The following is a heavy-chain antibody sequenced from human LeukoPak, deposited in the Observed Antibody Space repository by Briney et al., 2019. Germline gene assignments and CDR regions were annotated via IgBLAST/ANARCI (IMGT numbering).Heavy chain of an antibody. CDR1: GFTFSSYW. Sequence: GGSLRLSCAASGFTFSSYWMSWVRQAPGKGLEWVANIKQDGSEKYYVDSVKGRFTISRDNAKNSLYLRMNSLRAEDTAVYYCARDCGGSCYDAFDIWGQGTMVTVSS. D-gene: IGHD2-15*01. CDR3: ARDCGGSCYDAFDI. CDR2: IKQDGSEK. J-gene: IGHJ3*02. V-gene: IGHV3-7*01.